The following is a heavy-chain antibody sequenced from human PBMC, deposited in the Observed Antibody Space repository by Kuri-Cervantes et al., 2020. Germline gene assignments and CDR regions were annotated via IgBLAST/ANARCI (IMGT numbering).Heavy chain of an antibody. CDR1: GGSISSYY. V-gene: IGHV4-59*12. J-gene: IGHJ6*03. CDR2: IYYSGST. CDR3: ARVHETYDILTGYPSDYPDYYYYYMDV. D-gene: IGHD3-9*01. Sequence: GSLRLSCTVSGGSISSYYWSWIRQPPGKGLEWIGYIYYSGSTNYNPSLKSRVTISVDTSKNQFSLKLSSVTAADTAVYYCARVHETYDILTGYPSDYPDYYYYYMDVWGKGTTVTVSS.